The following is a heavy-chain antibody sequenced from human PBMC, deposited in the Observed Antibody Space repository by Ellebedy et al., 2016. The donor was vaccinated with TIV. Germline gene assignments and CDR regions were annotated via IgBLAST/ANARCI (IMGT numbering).Heavy chain of an antibody. CDR2: INPNSGVT. V-gene: IGHV1-2*02. Sequence: ASVKVSCTASGYTFTGHYMHWVRQAPGQGPEWVGCINPNSGVTAYPPKFQGRVTVTRDTSVSIVSMDLSSLRSYDTALYYCAREMLGDNKSFDYWGQGTLVTVSS. J-gene: IGHJ4*02. CDR1: GYTFTGHY. CDR3: AREMLGDNKSFDY. D-gene: IGHD1-26*01.